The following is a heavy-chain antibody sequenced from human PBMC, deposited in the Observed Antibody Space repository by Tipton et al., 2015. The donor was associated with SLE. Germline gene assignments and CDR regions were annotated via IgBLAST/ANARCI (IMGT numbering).Heavy chain of an antibody. D-gene: IGHD6-19*01. CDR3: ARDGGIAVAGSGGLDL. CDR2: IMGSGGSS. Sequence: SLRLSCAASGFTFSRKAMSWVRPAPGKGLEWISTIMGSGGSSFYADSVKGRFTVSRANSKKTLFLQMNSLRVDDTAVYYCARDGGIAVAGSGGLDLWGHGTLVTVSS. CDR1: GFTFSRKA. J-gene: IGHJ4*01. V-gene: IGHV3-23*01.